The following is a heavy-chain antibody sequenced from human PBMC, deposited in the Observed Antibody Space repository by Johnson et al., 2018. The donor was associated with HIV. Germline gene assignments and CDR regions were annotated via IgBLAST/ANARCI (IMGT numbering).Heavy chain of an antibody. CDR3: AKSSRVSTTFDAFDI. D-gene: IGHD1-26*01. Sequence: VQLVESGGGLIQPGGSLRLSCAASGFTVSSNYMSWVRQAPGKGLEWVSAISGSGGSTYSADSVTGRFTISRDNSKNTLYLQLNSLRAEDTAVYYCAKSSRVSTTFDAFDIWGQGTMVTVSS. V-gene: IGHV3-23*04. CDR2: ISGSGGST. J-gene: IGHJ3*02. CDR1: GFTVSSNY.